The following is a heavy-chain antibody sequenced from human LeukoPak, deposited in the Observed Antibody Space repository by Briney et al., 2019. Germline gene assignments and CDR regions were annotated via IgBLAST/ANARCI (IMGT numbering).Heavy chain of an antibody. V-gene: IGHV3-48*03. CDR3: ARGLALDY. Sequence: GGSLRLSCAASGFTFSSYEMNWVRQAPGKGLEWVSYITSGSTIYYADSVKGRFTISRDNAKNSLYLQMNSLRAEDTVVYYCARGLALDYWGQGTLVTVSS. CDR2: ITSGSTI. CDR1: GFTFSSYE. J-gene: IGHJ4*02.